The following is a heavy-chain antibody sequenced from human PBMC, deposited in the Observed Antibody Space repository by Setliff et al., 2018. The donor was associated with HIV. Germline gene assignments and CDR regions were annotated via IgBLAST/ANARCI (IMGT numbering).Heavy chain of an antibody. J-gene: IGHJ4*02. D-gene: IGHD6-19*01. Sequence: GASVKVSCKASGYTSTSYGINWVRQAPGQGLEWMGWINAGNGNTKYSQKFQGRVSIARDTSASTAYMELSSLRSDDTAVYYCARDPQDTRGWYIYYFDYWGQGTLVTVS. V-gene: IGHV1-18*01. CDR1: GYTSTSYG. CDR3: ARDPQDTRGWYIYYFDY. CDR2: INAGNGNT.